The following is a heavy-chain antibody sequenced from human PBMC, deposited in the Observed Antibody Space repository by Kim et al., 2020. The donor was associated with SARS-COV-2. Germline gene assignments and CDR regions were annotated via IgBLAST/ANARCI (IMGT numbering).Heavy chain of an antibody. Sequence: GGSLRLSCAASGFSFSDYYMHWIRQAPGKGPEWVSYISTSGSSIYYADSVKGRFTISRDNAKNSLYLQMNSLRADDTAVYYCARGIAARPAAGRWGQGTLVTVSS. J-gene: IGHJ4*02. CDR3: ARGIAARPAAGR. V-gene: IGHV3-11*01. CDR2: ISTSGSSI. D-gene: IGHD6-6*01. CDR1: GFSFSDYY.